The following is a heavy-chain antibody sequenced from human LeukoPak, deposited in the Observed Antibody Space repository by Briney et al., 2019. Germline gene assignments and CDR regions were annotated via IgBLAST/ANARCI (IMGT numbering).Heavy chain of an antibody. CDR1: GFTFSNYA. V-gene: IGHV3-23*01. Sequence: AGGSLRLSCAASGFTFSNYAMSWVRQAPGKRLEWVSGITSSGITYYADSVKGRFTISRDNAKNSLYLQMNSLRAEYTAVYYCAKYYNSGWGNAFDIWGQGTMVTVSS. D-gene: IGHD6-19*01. CDR3: AKYYNSGWGNAFDI. J-gene: IGHJ3*02. CDR2: ITSSGIT.